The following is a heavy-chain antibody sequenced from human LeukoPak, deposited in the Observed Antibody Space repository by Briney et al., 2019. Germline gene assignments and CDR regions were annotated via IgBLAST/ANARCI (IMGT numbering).Heavy chain of an antibody. V-gene: IGHV4-4*09. D-gene: IGHD2-15*01. CDR1: GGSSSSYY. CDR2: IHPSGST. Sequence: SETLSLTCTVSGGSSSSYYWTWIRQPPGKGLEWIGYIHPSGSTNYNPSLKSRVTMSVDTSKNQFSLRLTSVTAADTAVYYCVRPGQSSWWVYFNYWGQGTVATVSS. CDR3: VRPGQSSWWVYFNY. J-gene: IGHJ4*02.